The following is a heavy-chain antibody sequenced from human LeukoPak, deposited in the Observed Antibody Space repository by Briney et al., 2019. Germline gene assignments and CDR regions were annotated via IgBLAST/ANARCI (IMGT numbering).Heavy chain of an antibody. J-gene: IGHJ4*02. CDR3: ARDPGYYDSSGYYSGGDY. CDR1: GFTFSSYE. Sequence: PGGSLRLSCAASGFTFSSYEMNWVRQAPGKGLEWVSYISSSGSTIYYADSVKGRFTISRDNAKNSLYLQMNSLRAEDTAVYYCARDPGYYDSSGYYSGGDYWGQGTLVTVSS. CDR2: ISSSGSTI. D-gene: IGHD3-22*01. V-gene: IGHV3-48*03.